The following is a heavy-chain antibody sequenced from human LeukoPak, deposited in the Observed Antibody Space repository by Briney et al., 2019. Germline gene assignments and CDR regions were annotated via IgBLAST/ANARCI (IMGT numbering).Heavy chain of an antibody. CDR1: GFSFRDHS. D-gene: IGHD3/OR15-3a*01. CDR2: ITSKPYGEAT. CDR3: VRHDGMILPV. Sequence: GRSLRLSCTGSGFSFRDHSMSWVRQPPGKGLEWVGFITSKPYGEATHYAASVSGRFTFSRDDSKSVAYLQMNSLKTEDTAVYHCVRHDGMILPVWGQGTLVTVSS. V-gene: IGHV3-49*04. J-gene: IGHJ4*02.